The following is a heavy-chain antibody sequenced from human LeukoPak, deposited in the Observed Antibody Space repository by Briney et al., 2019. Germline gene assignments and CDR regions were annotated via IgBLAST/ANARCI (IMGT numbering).Heavy chain of an antibody. V-gene: IGHV5-51*01. CDR3: ASSLISRAFDI. J-gene: IGHJ3*02. CDR2: IYPGDSDT. CDR1: GYSFTSYW. D-gene: IGHD3-10*01. Sequence: GEFLKISCMGSGYSFTSYWIGWVRQMPGRGLEWMGIIYPGDSDTRYSPSFQGQVTISADKSISTAYLQWSSLKASDTAMYYCASSLISRAFDIWGQGTMVTVSS.